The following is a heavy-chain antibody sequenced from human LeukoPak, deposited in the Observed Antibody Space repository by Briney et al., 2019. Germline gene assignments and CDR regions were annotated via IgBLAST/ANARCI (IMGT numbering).Heavy chain of an antibody. CDR3: ASNPGSYYYYMDV. J-gene: IGHJ6*03. Sequence: ASVKVSCKASGYTFTGYYMHWVRQAPGQGLEWMGIINPSGGSTSYAQKFQGRVTMTRDMSTSTVYMELSSLRSEDTAVYYCASNPGSYYYYMDVWGKGTTVTVSS. CDR2: INPSGGST. CDR1: GYTFTGYY. V-gene: IGHV1-46*01. D-gene: IGHD1-14*01.